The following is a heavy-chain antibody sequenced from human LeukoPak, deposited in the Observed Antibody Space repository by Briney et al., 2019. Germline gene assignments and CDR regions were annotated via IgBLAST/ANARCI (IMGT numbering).Heavy chain of an antibody. J-gene: IGHJ4*02. Sequence: GRSLRLSCAASGFTFSSYAMHWVRQAPGKGLEWVAVISYDGSNKYYADSVKGRFTISRDNSKNTLYLQMNSLRAEDTAVYYCARVRGGSGWYFGYFDYCGEGTLVTVS. V-gene: IGHV3-30-3*01. D-gene: IGHD6-19*01. CDR2: ISYDGSNK. CDR3: ARVRGGSGWYFGYFDY. CDR1: GFTFSSYA.